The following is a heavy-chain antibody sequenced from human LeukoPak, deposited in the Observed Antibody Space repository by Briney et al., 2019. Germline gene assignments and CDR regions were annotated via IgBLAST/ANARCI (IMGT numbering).Heavy chain of an antibody. J-gene: IGHJ3*02. D-gene: IGHD3-22*01. CDR3: ARDQRPGSGYYVTDAFDI. CDR2: IYYSGGT. Sequence: PSETLTLTCTVSGGSLSSSSYYWGWIRQPPGKGLEWIGSIYYSGGTYYNPSLKSRVTISVDTSKNPFYLKLSSVTAADTAVYYCARDQRPGSGYYVTDAFDIWGQGTMVTVSS. CDR1: GGSLSSSSYY. V-gene: IGHV4-39*07.